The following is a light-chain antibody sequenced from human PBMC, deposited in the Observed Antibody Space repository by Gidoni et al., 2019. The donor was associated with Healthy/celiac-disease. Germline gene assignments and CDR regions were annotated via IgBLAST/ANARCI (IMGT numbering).Light chain of an antibody. CDR3: QQYYSTPRT. CDR1: QGISNS. CDR2: AAY. Sequence: ITITCRASQGISNSLAGYQQKPEKAPKHLLYAAYRLESWVPSRFSGSGSGTEYTLTIRSLQPEDFATYYCQQYYSTPRTFGGWTKVEIK. J-gene: IGKJ4*01. V-gene: IGKV1-NL1*01.